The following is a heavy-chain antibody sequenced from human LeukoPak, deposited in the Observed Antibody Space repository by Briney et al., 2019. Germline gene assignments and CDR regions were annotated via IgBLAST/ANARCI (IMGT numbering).Heavy chain of an antibody. CDR1: GFTFDDYG. Sequence: GGSLRLSCAASGFTFDDYGMSWVRQAPGKGLEWVSGINWNGGSTGYADSVKGRFTISRDNAKNSLYLQMNSLRAEDTALYYCARARGSYGDYDDYYYYTDVWGKGTTVTVSS. V-gene: IGHV3-20*04. CDR3: ARARGSYGDYDDYYYYTDV. J-gene: IGHJ6*03. D-gene: IGHD4-17*01. CDR2: INWNGGST.